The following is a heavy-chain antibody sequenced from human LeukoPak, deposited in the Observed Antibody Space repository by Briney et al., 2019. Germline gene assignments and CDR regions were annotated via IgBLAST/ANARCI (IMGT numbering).Heavy chain of an antibody. CDR2: IYSGGST. J-gene: IGHJ4*02. D-gene: IGHD3-16*01. V-gene: IGHV3-53*01. Sequence: GGSLRLSCTVSGFTFGDNVMSWVRQAPGKGLEWVSVIYSGGSTYYADSVKGRFTISRDNSKNTLYLQMSSLRTADTAVYYCARDVGDEGNYWGQGTLVTVSS. CDR1: GFTFGDNV. CDR3: ARDVGDEGNY.